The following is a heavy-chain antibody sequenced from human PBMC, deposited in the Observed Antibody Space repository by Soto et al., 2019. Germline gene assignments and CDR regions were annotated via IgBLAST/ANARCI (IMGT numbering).Heavy chain of an antibody. CDR2: IIPIFGTA. J-gene: IGHJ6*02. Sequence: QVQLVQSGAEVKKPGSSVKVSCKASGGTFSSYAISWVRQAPGQGLEWMGGIIPIFGTANYAQKFQGRVTMTRDTSISTAYMELSRLRSDDTAVYYCARDIYVVRLLDFYYYYGMDVWGQGTTVTVSS. V-gene: IGHV1-69*06. CDR3: ARDIYVVRLLDFYYYYGMDV. D-gene: IGHD2-15*01. CDR1: GGTFSSYA.